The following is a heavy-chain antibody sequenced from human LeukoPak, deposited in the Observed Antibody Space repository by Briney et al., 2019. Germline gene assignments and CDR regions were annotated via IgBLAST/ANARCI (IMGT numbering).Heavy chain of an antibody. V-gene: IGHV1-69*13. CDR1: GYTFTIYG. CDR3: ARRYDYVWGSYRYSPGAFDI. Sequence: ASVKVSCKASGYTFTIYGISWVRQAPGQGLEWMGGIIPIFGTANYAQKFQGRVTITADESTSTAYMELSSLRSEDTAVYYCARRYDYVWGSYRYSPGAFDIWGQGTMVTVSS. J-gene: IGHJ3*02. CDR2: IIPIFGTA. D-gene: IGHD3-16*02.